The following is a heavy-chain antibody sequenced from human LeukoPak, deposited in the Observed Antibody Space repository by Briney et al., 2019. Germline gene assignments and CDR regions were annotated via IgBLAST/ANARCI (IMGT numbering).Heavy chain of an antibody. CDR1: GFTFNTFD. CDR2: ISSGSSSR. J-gene: IGHJ6*02. CDR3: ARLRYYAVDV. Sequence: GGSLRLSCAASGFTFNTFDMTWVRQAPGKGLEWVSYISSGSSSRYYADSVKGRLTISRDHAKNSLYLQMNSLRAEDTAVYFCARLRYYAVDVWGQGTTVIVSS. V-gene: IGHV3-48*01.